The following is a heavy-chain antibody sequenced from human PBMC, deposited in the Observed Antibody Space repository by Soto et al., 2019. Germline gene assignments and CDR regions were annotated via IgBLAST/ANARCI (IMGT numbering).Heavy chain of an antibody. V-gene: IGHV3-23*01. Sequence: EVQLLESGGGLVQPGGSLRLSCAASGFTFSSYAMSWVRQAPGKGLEWVSTISDSGGSTYYADSVKGWFTISRDNSKNTLYLQMNSLRAEDTAVYYCAFSSSPFDYWGQGTLVTVSS. CDR1: GFTFSSYA. CDR2: ISDSGGST. CDR3: AFSSSPFDY. J-gene: IGHJ4*02.